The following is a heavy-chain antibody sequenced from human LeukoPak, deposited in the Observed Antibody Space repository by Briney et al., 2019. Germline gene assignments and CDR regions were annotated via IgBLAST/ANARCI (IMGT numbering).Heavy chain of an antibody. CDR3: AKESKTGYFDY. Sequence: GGSLRLSCAASGFTFSSYGMHWVRQAPGKGLEWVAVISYDGSNKYYAASVKGRFTIARDNPKNTLYLQMNSLRAEDTAVYYCAKESKTGYFDYWGQGTLVTVSS. V-gene: IGHV3-30*18. CDR2: ISYDGSNK. CDR1: GFTFSSYG. D-gene: IGHD3-10*01. J-gene: IGHJ4*02.